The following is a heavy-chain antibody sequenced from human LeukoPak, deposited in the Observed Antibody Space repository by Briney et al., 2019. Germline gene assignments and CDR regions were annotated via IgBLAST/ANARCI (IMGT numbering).Heavy chain of an antibody. CDR2: VSHGGDYT. J-gene: IGHJ5*02. CDR3: AKAIGQEVPAASRWYDP. D-gene: IGHD2-2*01. Sequence: GGSLRLSCAASGFTFSNYAMTWVRQAPGKGLEWVATVSHGGDYTYHADSVKGRFTISRDNFKNTLYLQMNSLRAEDTAVYYCAKAIGQEVPAASRWYDPWGQGTLVTVSS. CDR1: GFTFSNYA. V-gene: IGHV3-23*01.